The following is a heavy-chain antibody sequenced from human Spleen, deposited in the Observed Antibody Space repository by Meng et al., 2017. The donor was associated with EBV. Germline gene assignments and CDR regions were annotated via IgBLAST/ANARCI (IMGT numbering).Heavy chain of an antibody. CDR2: TNEDGRIT. Sequence: VQVVGAGGALGQPGGSLRLSCVASGFTFSRYWMHWVRQAPGKGLVWVSRTNEDGRITDYADSVEGRFTISRDNTKNILYLQMNSLRAEDTAVYFCSRDLAGSDDDWGQGTLVTVSS. V-gene: IGHV3-74*01. J-gene: IGHJ4*02. CDR1: GFTFSRYW. CDR3: SRDLAGSDDD. D-gene: IGHD6-25*01.